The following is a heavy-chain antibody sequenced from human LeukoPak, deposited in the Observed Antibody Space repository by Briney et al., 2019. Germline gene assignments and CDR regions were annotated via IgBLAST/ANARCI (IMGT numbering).Heavy chain of an antibody. CDR3: AKDGYCSSTRYYYYYGMDV. V-gene: IGHV3-30*02. Sequence: GGSLRLSCAASGFTFSSYGMHWVRQAPGKGLEWVAVIWYDGSNKYYADSVKGRFTISRDNSKNTLYLQMNSLRAEDTAVYYCAKDGYCSSTRYYYYYGMDVWGQGTTVTVSS. D-gene: IGHD2-2*03. CDR2: IWYDGSNK. J-gene: IGHJ6*02. CDR1: GFTFSSYG.